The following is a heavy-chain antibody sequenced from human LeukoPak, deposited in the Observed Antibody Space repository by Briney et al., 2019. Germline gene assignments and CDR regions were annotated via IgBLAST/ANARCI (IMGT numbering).Heavy chain of an antibody. V-gene: IGHV5-51*01. CDR2: IYPGDSDT. Sequence: GESLKISCKGSGYIFTSSWIGWVRQMPGKGLEWMGIIYPGDSDTRYSPSFQGQVTISADKSITTAYLQWSSLKASDTAMYYCARRGSSWQSDYWGQGTLVTVSS. J-gene: IGHJ4*02. CDR1: GYIFTSSW. CDR3: ARRGSSWQSDY. D-gene: IGHD3-10*01.